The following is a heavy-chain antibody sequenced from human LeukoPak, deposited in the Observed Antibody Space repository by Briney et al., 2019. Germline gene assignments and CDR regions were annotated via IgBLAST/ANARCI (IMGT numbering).Heavy chain of an antibody. Sequence: GGSLRLSCAASGLTGSHNYVSWVHQAPGKGLEWVSAIHTSGDTCYADSVKGRFTISRDTSKNTLYLQINSLRVEDTAVYYCIVFGDSNHWGQGTLVTVSS. D-gene: IGHD4-17*01. CDR3: IVFGDSNH. CDR2: IHTSGDT. V-gene: IGHV3-53*01. CDR1: GLTGSHNY. J-gene: IGHJ5*02.